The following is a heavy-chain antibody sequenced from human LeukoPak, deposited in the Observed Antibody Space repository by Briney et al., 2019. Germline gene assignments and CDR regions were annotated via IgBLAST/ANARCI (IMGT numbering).Heavy chain of an antibody. CDR1: GNTFSDYI. Sequence: SVKVSCKAPGNTFSDYIFSWVRQAPGQGLEWMGGIIPMDGTSKNRQKFQDRVTVTADASTSTVYLEVSSLRSEDTAVYYCATYDILTGFDIWGQGTLVTVSS. J-gene: IGHJ4*02. D-gene: IGHD3-9*01. V-gene: IGHV1-69*01. CDR3: ATYDILTGFDI. CDR2: IIPMDGTS.